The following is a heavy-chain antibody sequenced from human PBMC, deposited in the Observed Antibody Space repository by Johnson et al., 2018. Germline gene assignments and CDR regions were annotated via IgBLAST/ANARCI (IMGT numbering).Heavy chain of an antibody. CDR3: AHRLAGAGQGLGAFDI. D-gene: IGHD6-19*01. CDR2: IYWDDDK. Sequence: VKPTQTLTLTCTFSWFSLSTTAVGVGWVRQPPGKALECLALIYWDDDKRYNPSLKSRLTITKDTSKNHVVLSMPNVDPVDPATYYCAHRLAGAGQGLGAFDIWGQGTMGTVSS. J-gene: IGHJ3*02. V-gene: IGHV2-5*02. CDR1: WFSLSTTAVG.